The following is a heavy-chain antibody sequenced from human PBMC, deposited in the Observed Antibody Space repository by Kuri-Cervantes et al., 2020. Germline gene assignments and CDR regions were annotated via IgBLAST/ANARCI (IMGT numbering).Heavy chain of an antibody. D-gene: IGHD3-10*01. CDR2: INPSGGST. J-gene: IGHJ6*02. CDR3: ARHRLEWGSGSRYYYGMDV. CDR1: GYTFTSYY. V-gene: IGHV1-46*01. Sequence: ASVKVSCKASGYTFTSYYMHWVRRAPGQGLEWMGIINPSGGSTSYAQKFQGRVTMTRDTSTSTVHMELSSLRSEDTAVYYCARHRLEWGSGSRYYYGMDVWGQGTTVTVSS.